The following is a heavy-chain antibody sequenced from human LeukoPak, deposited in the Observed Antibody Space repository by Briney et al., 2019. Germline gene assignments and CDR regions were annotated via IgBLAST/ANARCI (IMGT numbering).Heavy chain of an antibody. CDR2: IYSGGST. CDR1: GFTFSTYW. J-gene: IGHJ6*02. Sequence: GGSLRLSCAASGFTFSTYWMSWVRQAPGKGLEWVSVIYSGGSTYYADSVKGRFTISRDNSKNTLYLQMNSLRAEDPAVYYCARAPSGSYYPYYYYYGMDVWGQGTTVTVSS. CDR3: ARAPSGSYYPYYYYYGMDV. D-gene: IGHD1-26*01. V-gene: IGHV3-53*01.